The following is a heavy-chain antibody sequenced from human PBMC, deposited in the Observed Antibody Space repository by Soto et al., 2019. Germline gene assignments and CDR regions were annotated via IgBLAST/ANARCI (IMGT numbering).Heavy chain of an antibody. CDR2: IYYSGST. J-gene: IGHJ4*02. V-gene: IGHV4-59*01. Sequence: TSETLSLTCTVSGGSIGSYYRSWIRQPPGKGLEWIGYIYYSGSTNYNPSLKSRVTISVDTSKNQFSLKLSSVTAADTAVYYCARCPGYYDSSGLFDYWGQGTLVTVS. CDR1: GGSIGSYY. D-gene: IGHD3-22*01. CDR3: ARCPGYYDSSGLFDY.